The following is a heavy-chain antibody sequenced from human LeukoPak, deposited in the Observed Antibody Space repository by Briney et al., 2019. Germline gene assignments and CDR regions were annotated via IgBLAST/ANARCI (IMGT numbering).Heavy chain of an antibody. J-gene: IGHJ5*02. V-gene: IGHV4-59*08. CDR1: GGSISTYY. CDR3: ARGDVVATALDP. D-gene: IGHD5-12*01. CDR2: IYYSGST. Sequence: PSETLSLTCTVSGGSISTYYWNWIRQPPGKGLEWIGYIYYSGSTKYNPSLKTRVTISVDTSKNQFSLKLSSVTAADPAVYYCARGDVVATALDPWGQGTLVTVSS.